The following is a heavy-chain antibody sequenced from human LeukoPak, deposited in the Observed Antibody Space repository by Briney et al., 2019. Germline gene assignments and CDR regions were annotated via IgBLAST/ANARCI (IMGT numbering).Heavy chain of an antibody. CDR1: GGSMSNFY. J-gene: IGHJ4*02. CDR2: IYYSGST. Sequence: PSETLSLTCTVSGGSMSNFYWSWIRQAPGKGLEWIGYIYYSGSTNYNPSLKSRVTISVDTSKNQFSLKLSSVTAADTAVYYCARASNGDYADGDEIFDYWGQGTLVTVSS. V-gene: IGHV4-59*08. CDR3: ARASNGDYADGDEIFDY. D-gene: IGHD4-17*01.